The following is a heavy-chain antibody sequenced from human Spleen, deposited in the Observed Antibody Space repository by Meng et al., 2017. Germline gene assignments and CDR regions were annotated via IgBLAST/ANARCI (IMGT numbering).Heavy chain of an antibody. CDR1: GGTFISYV. J-gene: IGHJ4*02. CDR3: ARDVTEYTSAPDY. Sequence: QGQLSYVWAWLKKPGSSVKASCKAYGGTFISYVITWVRQAPGQGLEWMGSSIPTFGTPNYAQKFQGRVTITADKSTSTVYMELRSLRSEDTAVYYCARDVTEYTSAPDYWGQGTLVTVSS. V-gene: IGHV1-69*06. D-gene: IGHD6-6*01. CDR2: SIPTFGTP.